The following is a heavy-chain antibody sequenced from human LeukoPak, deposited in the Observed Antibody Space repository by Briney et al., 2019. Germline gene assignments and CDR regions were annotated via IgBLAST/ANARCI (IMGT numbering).Heavy chain of an antibody. Sequence: PGRSLRLSCAASGFTFDDYAMHWVRQTPGKGLEWVSGISWNSGIIGYADSVKGRFTISRDNAKNSLYLQMNSLRAEDTAVYYCAKGVAGYCSGGSCYFDYWGQGTLVTVSS. CDR1: GFTFDDYA. J-gene: IGHJ4*02. V-gene: IGHV3-9*01. CDR2: ISWNSGII. CDR3: AKGVAGYCSGGSCYFDY. D-gene: IGHD2-15*01.